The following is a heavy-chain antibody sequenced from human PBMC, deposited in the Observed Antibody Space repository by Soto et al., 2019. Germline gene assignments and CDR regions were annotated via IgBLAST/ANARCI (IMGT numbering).Heavy chain of an antibody. Sequence: QVQLVQSGAEVKKPGSSVKVSCKASGGTFSSYAISWVRQAPGQGLEWMGGIIPSFGTANYAQKFQGRVTITADESTSTSYMELSSLRAEDTAVYYCARSAAYCSVGSCYQIRYGMDVWGQGTTVTVSS. CDR1: GGTFSSYA. D-gene: IGHD2-15*01. J-gene: IGHJ6*02. V-gene: IGHV1-69*01. CDR2: IIPSFGTA. CDR3: ARSAAYCSVGSCYQIRYGMDV.